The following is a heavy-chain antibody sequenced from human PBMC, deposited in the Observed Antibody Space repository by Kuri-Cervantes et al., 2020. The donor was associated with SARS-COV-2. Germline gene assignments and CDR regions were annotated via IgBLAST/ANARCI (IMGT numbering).Heavy chain of an antibody. J-gene: IGHJ4*02. V-gene: IGHV1-2*02. CDR1: GYTFTGYY. Sequence: ASVKVSCKASGYTFTGYYMHWVRQAPGQGLEWMGWINPNSGGTNYAQKFQGRVTMTRDTSISTAYMELSRLRSGDTAVYYCARASSIVVVPAAPFDYWGQGTLVTVSS. CDR3: ARASSIVVVPAAPFDY. D-gene: IGHD2-2*01. CDR2: INPNSGGT.